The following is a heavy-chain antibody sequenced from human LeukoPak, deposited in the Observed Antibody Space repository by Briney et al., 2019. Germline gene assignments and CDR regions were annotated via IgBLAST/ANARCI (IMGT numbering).Heavy chain of an antibody. Sequence: GGSLRLSCAASGFTFSSHWMSWVRQAPGRGLEWLANIKPDGSEKYYVDSVKGRFTISRDNAKNSLFLQMNSLRAEDTAVYFCVRHPESLWGRGTLLTVSS. CDR3: VRHPESL. CDR1: GFTFSSHW. V-gene: IGHV3-7*01. J-gene: IGHJ2*01. CDR2: IKPDGSEK.